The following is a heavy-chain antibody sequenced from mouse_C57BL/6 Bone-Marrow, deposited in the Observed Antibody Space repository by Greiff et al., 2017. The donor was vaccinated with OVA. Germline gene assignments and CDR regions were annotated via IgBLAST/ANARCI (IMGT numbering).Heavy chain of an antibody. CDR3: ARHSTTVVAQGNYFDY. J-gene: IGHJ2*01. V-gene: IGHV5-15*01. CDR1: GFTFSDYG. D-gene: IGHD1-1*01. Sequence: EVKLMESGGGLVQPGGSLKLSCAASGFTFSDYGMAWVRQAPRKGPEWVAFISNLAYSIYYADTVTGRFTISRENAKNTLYLEMSSLRSEDTAMYYCARHSTTVVAQGNYFDYWGQGTTLTVSS. CDR2: ISNLAYSI.